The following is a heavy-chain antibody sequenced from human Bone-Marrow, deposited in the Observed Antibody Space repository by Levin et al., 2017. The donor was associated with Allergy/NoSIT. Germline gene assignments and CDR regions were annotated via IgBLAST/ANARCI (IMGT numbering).Heavy chain of an antibody. Sequence: RPGGSLRLSCAASGFTFSSYGMHWVRQAPGKGPEWVTLISSDGSDKYYADSVKGRFSISRDISKNTVYLQMNNLRVEDTAVYFCARGGYSSGWPPLGVWGQGTTVTVS. V-gene: IGHV3-33*01. CDR2: ISSDGSDK. D-gene: IGHD6-19*01. CDR1: GFTFSSYG. CDR3: ARGGYSSGWPPLGV. J-gene: IGHJ6*02.